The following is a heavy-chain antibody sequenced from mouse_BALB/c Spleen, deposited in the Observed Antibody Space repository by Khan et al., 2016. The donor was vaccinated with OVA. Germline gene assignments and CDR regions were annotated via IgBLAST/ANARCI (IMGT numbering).Heavy chain of an antibody. CDR2: IDPANGHT. V-gene: IGHV14-3*02. CDR3: TRPIYYYDALDY. J-gene: IGHJ4*01. D-gene: IGHD1-1*01. Sequence: VRLQQSGAELVKPGASVKLSCTASGFTIKDTYIHWVKQRPEQGLEWIGRIDPANGHTKYDPKFQGKATLTADTSSNTAYLQLISLTSEDTAVYYCTRPIYYYDALDYWGQGTSVAVSS. CDR1: GFTIKDTY.